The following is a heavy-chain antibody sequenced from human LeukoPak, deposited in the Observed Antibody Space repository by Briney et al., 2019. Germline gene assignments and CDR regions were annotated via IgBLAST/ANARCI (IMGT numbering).Heavy chain of an antibody. D-gene: IGHD1-26*01. CDR3: AKTVYSGSYRGAFDI. CDR2: IYSGGST. Sequence: GGSLRLSCAASGFTVSSNYMSWVRQAPGKGLEWVSVIYSGGSTYYADSVKGRFTISRDNSKNTLYLQMNSLRAEDTAVYYCAKTVYSGSYRGAFDIWGQGTMVTVSS. CDR1: GFTVSSNY. V-gene: IGHV3-53*01. J-gene: IGHJ3*02.